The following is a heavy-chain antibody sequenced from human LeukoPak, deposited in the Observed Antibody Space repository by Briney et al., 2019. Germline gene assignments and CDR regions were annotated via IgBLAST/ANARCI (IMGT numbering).Heavy chain of an antibody. CDR1: GGYITTYY. V-gene: IGHV4-59*01. J-gene: IGHJ4*02. CDR3: ARETNNWELDS. D-gene: IGHD1-20*01. CDR2: IQYSGNT. Sequence: PSETLSLTCSVYGGYITTYYWSWIRQPPGKGLEWIGFIQYSGNTKSNPSLKGRVTISLDMSKNQFSLRLTSVTAADTAVYYCARETNNWELDSWGQGTLVTVSS.